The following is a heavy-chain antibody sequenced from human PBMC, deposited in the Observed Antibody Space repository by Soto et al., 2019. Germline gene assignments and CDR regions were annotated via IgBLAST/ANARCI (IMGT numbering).Heavy chain of an antibody. V-gene: IGHV4-39*01. J-gene: IGHJ4*02. CDR1: GGSISSSSYY. D-gene: IGHD2-8*01. CDR3: ARGYCTNGVCYNLDY. Sequence: PSETLSLTCTVSGGSISSSSYYWGWIRQPPGKGLEWIGSIYYSGSTYYNPSLKSRVTISVDTSKNQFSLKLSSVTAADTAVYYCARGYCTNGVCYNLDYWGQVTLVPVSS. CDR2: IYYSGST.